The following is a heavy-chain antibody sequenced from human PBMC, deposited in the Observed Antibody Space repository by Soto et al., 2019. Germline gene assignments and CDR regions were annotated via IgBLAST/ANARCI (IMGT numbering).Heavy chain of an antibody. CDR3: ASAGGSY. D-gene: IGHD3-16*01. Sequence: QVQLVESGGGVVQPGTSLRLSCAASGFTFRSYAMHWVRQAPGKGLEWVAVISYDGSNKYYADSVKGRFTISRDNSKNTLYLEMSTLGGGDTALDHCASAGGSYWGQGTPVIVSS. V-gene: IGHV3-30-3*01. CDR2: ISYDGSNK. CDR1: GFTFRSYA. J-gene: IGHJ4*02.